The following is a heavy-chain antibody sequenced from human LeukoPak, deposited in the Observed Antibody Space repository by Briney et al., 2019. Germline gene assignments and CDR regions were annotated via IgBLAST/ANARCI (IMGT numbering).Heavy chain of an antibody. Sequence: GGSLRLSCAASGFTFSSYSMNWVRQAPGKGLEWVSSISSSSSYIYYADSVKGRFTISRDNARNSLYLQMNSLRAEDTAVYYCARDFRTTVTTFYFDYWGQGTLVTVSS. CDR2: ISSSSSYI. CDR1: GFTFSSYS. CDR3: ARDFRTTVTTFYFDY. J-gene: IGHJ4*02. V-gene: IGHV3-21*01. D-gene: IGHD4-17*01.